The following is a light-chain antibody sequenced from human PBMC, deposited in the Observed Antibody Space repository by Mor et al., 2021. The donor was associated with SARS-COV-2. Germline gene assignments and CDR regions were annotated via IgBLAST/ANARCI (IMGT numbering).Light chain of an antibody. Sequence: EVSNRPSGVPDRFSGSKSGNTASLTISGLQAEDEADYYCTSYSSSSGRVFGG. CDR3: TSYSSSSGRV. J-gene: IGLJ3*02. CDR2: EVS. V-gene: IGLV2-18*02.